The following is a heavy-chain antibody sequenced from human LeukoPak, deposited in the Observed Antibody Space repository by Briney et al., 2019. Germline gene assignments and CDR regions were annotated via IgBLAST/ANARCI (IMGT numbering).Heavy chain of an antibody. D-gene: IGHD2-21*01. V-gene: IGHV3-66*01. Sequence: GGSLRLSCAASGFTFSSYSMNWVRQAPGKGLEWVSVIYSGGSTYYADSVKGRFTISRDNSKNTLYLQMNSLRAEDTAVYYCARVGEVYYFDYWGQGTLVTVSS. CDR2: IYSGGST. J-gene: IGHJ4*02. CDR1: GFTFSSYS. CDR3: ARVGEVYYFDY.